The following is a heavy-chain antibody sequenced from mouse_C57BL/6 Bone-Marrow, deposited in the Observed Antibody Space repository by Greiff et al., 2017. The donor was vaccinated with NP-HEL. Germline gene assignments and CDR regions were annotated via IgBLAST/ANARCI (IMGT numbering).Heavy chain of an antibody. CDR2: SRNKANDYTT. V-gene: IGHV7-1*01. D-gene: IGHD2-2*01. J-gene: IGHJ3*01. CDR3: AGGGGYPFAY. Sequence: EVKLMESGGGLVQSGRSLRLSCATSGFTFSDFYMEWVRQAPGKGLEWIAASRNKANDYTTEYSASVKGRFIVSRDTSQSILYLQMNALRAEDTAIYYCAGGGGYPFAYWGQGTLVTVSA. CDR1: GFTFSDFY.